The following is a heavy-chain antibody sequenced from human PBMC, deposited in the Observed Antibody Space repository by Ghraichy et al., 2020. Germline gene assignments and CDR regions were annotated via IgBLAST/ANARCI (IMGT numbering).Heavy chain of an antibody. J-gene: IGHJ4*02. CDR3: ARINGLDSSGWYFDY. D-gene: IGHD6-19*01. V-gene: IGHV2-70*11. CDR2: IDWDDDK. Sequence: QTLSLTCTFSGFSLSTSGMCVSWIRQPPGKALEWLARIDWDDDKYYSTSLKTRLTISKDTSKNQVVLTMTNMDPVDTATYYCARINGLDSSGWYFDYWGQGTLVTVSS. CDR1: GFSLSTSGMC.